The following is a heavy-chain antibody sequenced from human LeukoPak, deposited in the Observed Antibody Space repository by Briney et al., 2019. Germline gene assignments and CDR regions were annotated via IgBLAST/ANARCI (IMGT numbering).Heavy chain of an antibody. CDR2: IHYSGST. CDR3: ARPPGLTAMAI. J-gene: IGHJ3*02. CDR1: GGSISSISSNN. Sequence: KPSETLSLTCAVSGGSISSISSNNWAWIRQPPGKGLELIAAIHYSGSTYYNPSFMSRVTISVDTSKNQFSLKLRSLTATDTAVYYCARPPGLTAMAIWGQGTMVTVSS. V-gene: IGHV4-39*01. D-gene: IGHD5-18*01.